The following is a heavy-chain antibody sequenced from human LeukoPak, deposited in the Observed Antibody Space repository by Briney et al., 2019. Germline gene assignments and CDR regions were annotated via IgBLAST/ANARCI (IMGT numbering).Heavy chain of an antibody. D-gene: IGHD3-3*01. CDR2: IKQDGSEK. J-gene: IGHJ4*02. CDR1: GFTFSSYW. V-gene: IGHV3-7*01. CDR3: ARVGEVRFLEWLLPSHPNSPYYFDY. Sequence: PGGSLRLSCAASGFTFSSYWMSWVRQAPGKGLEWVANIKQDGSEKYYVDSVKGRFTISRDNAKNSLYLQMNSLRAEDTAVYYCARVGEVRFLEWLLPSHPNSPYYFDYWGQGTLVTVSS.